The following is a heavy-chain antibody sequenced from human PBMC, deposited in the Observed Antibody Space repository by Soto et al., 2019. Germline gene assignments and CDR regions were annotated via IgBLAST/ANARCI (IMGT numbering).Heavy chain of an antibody. CDR2: IYYTENT. CDR3: ARVYSSRWSVWFDP. Sequence: SETLSLTCTVSGGSMNSGDYYWSWVRQPPGKGLEWIGYIYYTENTYYNPSLKSRVTISIDTSKNQFSLNLSSVTAADTAMYYCARVYSSRWSVWFDPWGQGTLVTVSS. CDR1: GGSMNSGDYY. V-gene: IGHV4-30-4*01. J-gene: IGHJ5*02. D-gene: IGHD6-13*01.